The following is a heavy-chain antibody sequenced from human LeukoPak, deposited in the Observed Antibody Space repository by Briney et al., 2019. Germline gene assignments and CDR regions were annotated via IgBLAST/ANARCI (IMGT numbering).Heavy chain of an antibody. CDR2: IYYSGSA. Sequence: SETLSLTCTVSGGSISSYYWNWIRQPPGKGLEWIGDIYYSGSANYNPSLKSRVTISVDTSKNQFSLKLSSVTAADTAVYYCARDSGYDSSGFDDAFDIWGQGTMVTVSS. J-gene: IGHJ3*02. CDR1: GGSISSYY. CDR3: ARDSGYDSSGFDDAFDI. V-gene: IGHV4-59*12. D-gene: IGHD3-22*01.